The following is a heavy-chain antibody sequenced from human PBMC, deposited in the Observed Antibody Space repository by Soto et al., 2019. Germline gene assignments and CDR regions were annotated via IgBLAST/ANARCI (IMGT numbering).Heavy chain of an antibody. CDR1: GYTFTGYY. CDR3: ARGAAITFSIAARPRDFDY. J-gene: IGHJ4*02. V-gene: IGHV1-2*02. CDR2: TNPNSGGT. Sequence: QVQLVQSGAEVKKPGASVKVSCKASGYTFTGYYMHWVRQAPGQGLEWMGWTNPNSGGTNYAQKFQGRVTMTRDTSISTAYMELSRLRSDDTAVYYCARGAAITFSIAARPRDFDYWGQGTLVTVSS. D-gene: IGHD6-6*01.